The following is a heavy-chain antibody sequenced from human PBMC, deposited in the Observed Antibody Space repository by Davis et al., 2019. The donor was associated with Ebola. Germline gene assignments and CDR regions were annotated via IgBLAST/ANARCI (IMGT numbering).Heavy chain of an antibody. Sequence: AASVKVSCKASGYTFTGYYMHWVRQAPGQGLEWMGWINPNSGGTNYAQKFQGRVTMTRDTSISTAYMELSRLRSDDTAVYYCARDRVTMVRGVIRWFDPWSQGTLVTVSS. D-gene: IGHD3-10*01. J-gene: IGHJ5*02. CDR2: INPNSGGT. CDR1: GYTFTGYY. CDR3: ARDRVTMVRGVIRWFDP. V-gene: IGHV1-2*02.